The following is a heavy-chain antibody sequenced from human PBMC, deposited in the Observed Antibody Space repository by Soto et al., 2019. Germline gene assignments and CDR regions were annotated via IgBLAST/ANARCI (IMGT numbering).Heavy chain of an antibody. Sequence: ASVKVSCKASGYTFTSYAMHWVRQAPGQRLEWMGWINAGNGNTKYSQKFQGRVTITRDTSASTAYMELSSLRSEDTAVYYCVRDLRDYGSCDYWGQGTLVTVSS. CDR3: VRDLRDYGSCDY. CDR1: GYTFTSYA. D-gene: IGHD3-10*01. J-gene: IGHJ4*02. V-gene: IGHV1-3*01. CDR2: INAGNGNT.